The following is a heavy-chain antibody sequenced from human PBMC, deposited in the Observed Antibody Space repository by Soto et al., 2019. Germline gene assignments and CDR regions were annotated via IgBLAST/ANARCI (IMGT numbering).Heavy chain of an antibody. D-gene: IGHD2-8*01. CDR1: GFTFRNYG. V-gene: IGHV3-30*18. J-gene: IGHJ6*02. CDR2: ISHDGDNK. CDR3: VKKIMGNAAHSDAIDV. Sequence: GGSLRLSCTPSGFTFRNYGLHWVRQAPGKGLEWVALISHDGDNKYYTDSARGRFTVSRYKYKKTLFLKMDRLGPEDTASYYCVKKIMGNAAHSDAIDVCGQGTTVTVS.